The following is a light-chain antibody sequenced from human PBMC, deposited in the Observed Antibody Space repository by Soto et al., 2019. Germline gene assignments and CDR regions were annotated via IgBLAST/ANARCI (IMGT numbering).Light chain of an antibody. CDR1: RSVVGGYNY. CDR3: CSYAGSPHYV. V-gene: IGLV2-11*01. J-gene: IGLJ1*01. Sequence: QSVLTPPRSVSGAPGQSVTISRTGTRSVVGGYNYVSWYQQHPGKAPKLMIYDVSKRPSGVPDRFSGSKSGNTASLTISGLQAEDEADYYCCSYAGSPHYVFGTGTKVTVL. CDR2: DVS.